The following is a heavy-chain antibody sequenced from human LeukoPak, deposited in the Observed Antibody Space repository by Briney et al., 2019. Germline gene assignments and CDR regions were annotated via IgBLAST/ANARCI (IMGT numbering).Heavy chain of an antibody. CDR2: IRQDGGLK. CDR3: AREIVGAIKSYFDY. J-gene: IGHJ4*02. V-gene: IGHV3-7*01. D-gene: IGHD1-26*01. CDR1: GFTFSSYW. Sequence: PGGSLRLSCTASGFTFSSYWMSWVRQAPGKGLEWMANIRQDGGLKHYVDSVKGRFTISRDNAENSLYLQMNSLRAEDTAVYYCAREIVGAIKSYFDYWGQGTLVTASS.